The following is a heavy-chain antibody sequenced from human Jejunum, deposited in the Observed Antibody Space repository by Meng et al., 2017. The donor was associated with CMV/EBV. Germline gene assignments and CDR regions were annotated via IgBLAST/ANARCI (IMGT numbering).Heavy chain of an antibody. Sequence: SRGWLRPPPGRVLECVGNMFYSGTPYYNPSLNSRVTISVDTSKNQFSLKLASVTAADTAVYYCARAVLRFLEWDLSPHPYGMDVWGQGTTVTVSS. J-gene: IGHJ6*02. V-gene: IGHV4-39*01. CDR2: MFYSGTP. CDR3: ARAVLRFLEWDLSPHPYGMDV. CDR1: S. D-gene: IGHD3-3*01.